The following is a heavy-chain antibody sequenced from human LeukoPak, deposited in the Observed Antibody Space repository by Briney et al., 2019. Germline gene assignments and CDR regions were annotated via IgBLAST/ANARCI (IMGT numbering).Heavy chain of an antibody. J-gene: IGHJ4*02. V-gene: IGHV4-59*08. D-gene: IGHD2-21*02. CDR3: ARGGYCGGDCYFYY. CDR2: IYYSGST. CDR1: GGFISSYY. Sequence: SETLSLTCTVSGGFISSYYWSWIRQPPGKGLEWIGYIYYSGSTNYNPSLKSRVTISVDTSKNQFSLKLSSVTAADTAVYYCARGGYCGGDCYFYYWGQGTLVTVSS.